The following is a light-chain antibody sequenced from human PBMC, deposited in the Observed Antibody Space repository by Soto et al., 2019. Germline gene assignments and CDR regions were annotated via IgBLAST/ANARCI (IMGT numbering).Light chain of an antibody. CDR1: QSVSSY. Sequence: EIVLTQSPATLSLSPGERATLSCRASQSVSSYLAWYQQKPGQAPRLLIYDASNGATGIPARFSGSGSGTDFTLTISSLKPEDFAVYYCQQRSNWPPEITFGQGTRLEIK. CDR3: QQRSNWPPEIT. CDR2: DAS. J-gene: IGKJ5*01. V-gene: IGKV3-11*01.